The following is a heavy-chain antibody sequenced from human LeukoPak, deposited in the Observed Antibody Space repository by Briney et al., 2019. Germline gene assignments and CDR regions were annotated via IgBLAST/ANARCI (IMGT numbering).Heavy chain of an antibody. V-gene: IGHV3-23*01. CDR2: IFGSGGSE. J-gene: IGHJ4*02. CDR3: TNTTTGYSSGQYPGWPADQ. CDR1: GFTFNNYA. D-gene: IGHD3-22*01. Sequence: PGGALRLSCTASGFTFNNYAMYWVRQAPRKGLEWVACIFGSGGSEHYADSVKGRFTISRDNSKNTVYLQMDSLRGEDTAVYYCTNTTTGYSSGQYPGWPADQWGEGALVTVSS.